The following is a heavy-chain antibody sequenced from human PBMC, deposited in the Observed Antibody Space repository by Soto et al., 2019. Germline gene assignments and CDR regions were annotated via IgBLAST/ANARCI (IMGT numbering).Heavy chain of an antibody. V-gene: IGHV4-59*01. CDR3: ARASGYSYGYDDFFDN. Sequence: WTWLRQSPTNGLEWIGYFHFSGSTKYNPSLESRLTISADTSKNQISLTLSSVTAADTPVYYCARASGYSYGYDDFFDNWGQGTLANVSS. CDR2: FHFSGST. J-gene: IGHJ4*01. D-gene: IGHD5-18*01.